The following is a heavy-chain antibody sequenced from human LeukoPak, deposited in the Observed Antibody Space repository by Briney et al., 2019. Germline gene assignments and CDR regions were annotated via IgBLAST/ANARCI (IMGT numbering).Heavy chain of an antibody. CDR1: GFTFSSYA. CDR2: ISGSGGSI. D-gene: IGHD5-12*01. V-gene: IGHV3-23*01. Sequence: PGGSLRLSCAASGFTFSSYAMSWVRQAPGKGLEWVSAISGSGGSIYYADSVKGRFTISRDNSKNTLYLQMNSLRAEDTAVYYCARELRGYSGYEYYFDYWGQGTLVTVSS. J-gene: IGHJ4*02. CDR3: ARELRGYSGYEYYFDY.